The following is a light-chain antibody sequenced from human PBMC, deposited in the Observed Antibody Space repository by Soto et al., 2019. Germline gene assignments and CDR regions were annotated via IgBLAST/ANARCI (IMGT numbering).Light chain of an antibody. V-gene: IGKV3-11*01. CDR1: QSVSSY. CDR3: QQRSNWPRSIT. J-gene: IGKJ5*01. CDR2: DAS. Sequence: EIVLTQSQSSLSLSPGERAILSCRASQSVSSYLAWYQQKPGQAPRLVIYDASNRATGIPARFSGSGSGTDFTFTISSLEPEDFAVYYCQQRSNWPRSITFGQGTRLEIK.